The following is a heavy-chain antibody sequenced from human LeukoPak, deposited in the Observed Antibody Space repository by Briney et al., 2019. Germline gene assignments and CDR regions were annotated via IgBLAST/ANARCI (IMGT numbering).Heavy chain of an antibody. CDR1: GFSFSDSA. J-gene: IGHJ4*02. Sequence: PGGSLRLSCAASGFSFSDSALHWVRQASRKGLEWVGRIRSELSGYVTAYAASVKGRFTISRDDSKNTAYLQMNSLETEDTAVYYCTRHLGDDDYGDFNDYWGQGILVTVSS. CDR2: IRSELSGYVT. CDR3: TRHLGDDDYGDFNDY. V-gene: IGHV3-73*01. D-gene: IGHD4-17*01.